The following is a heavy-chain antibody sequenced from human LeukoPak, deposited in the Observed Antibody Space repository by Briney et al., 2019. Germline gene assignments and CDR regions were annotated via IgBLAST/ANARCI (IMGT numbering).Heavy chain of an antibody. CDR1: GYSFTSHW. D-gene: IGHD6-13*01. J-gene: IGHJ5*02. V-gene: IGHV5-51*01. CDR3: ARRSLTAAGTGNWFDP. CDR2: IHPDDSDT. Sequence: GESLKISCKGSGYSFTSHWIGWVRQMPGKGLEWMGIIHPDDSDTRYSPSFQGQVTISDNKSISTAYLQWSSLKASDTAIYYCARRSLTAAGTGNWFDPWGQGTLVTVSS.